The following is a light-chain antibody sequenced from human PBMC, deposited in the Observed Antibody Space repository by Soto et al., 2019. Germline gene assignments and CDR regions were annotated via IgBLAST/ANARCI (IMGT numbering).Light chain of an antibody. V-gene: IGKV1-5*03. CDR2: KAS. Sequence: DIQMTQSPSTLSASVGDRVTSTCRASQTISSWLAWYQQKPGKAPNLLIYKASSLQSGVPSRFSGSGSGTEFSLTISSLQPDDFATYYCQQYSIFPITFGGGTKVEIK. J-gene: IGKJ4*01. CDR3: QQYSIFPIT. CDR1: QTISSW.